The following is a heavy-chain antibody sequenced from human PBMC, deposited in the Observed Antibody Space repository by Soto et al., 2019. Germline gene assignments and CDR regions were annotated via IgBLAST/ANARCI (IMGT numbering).Heavy chain of an antibody. D-gene: IGHD3-3*01. CDR2: IYYSGST. J-gene: IGHJ4*02. CDR3: ARGITIFGVVTWYFDY. V-gene: IGHV4-31*03. Sequence: QVQLQESGPGLVKPSQTLSLTCTVSGGSISSGGYYWSWIRQHPGKGLEWIGYIYYSGSTYYNPSLKGRVTISVDTSKNQFSLKLSSVTAADTAVYYCARGITIFGVVTWYFDYWGQGTLVTVSS. CDR1: GGSISSGGYY.